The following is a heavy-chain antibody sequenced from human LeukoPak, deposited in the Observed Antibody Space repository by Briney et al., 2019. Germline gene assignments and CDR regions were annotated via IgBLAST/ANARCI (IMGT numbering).Heavy chain of an antibody. CDR2: IIGSGGST. CDR3: ASYISGSHDY. CDR1: GFTFSSYA. D-gene: IGHD3-10*01. Sequence: PGGSLRLSCAASGFTFSSYAMNWVRQAPGKGLEWVSAIIGSGGSTYYADSVKGRFTISRDNSKNTLYLQMNSLRAEDTAVYYCASYISGSHDYWGQGCPVTVSS. V-gene: IGHV3-23*01. J-gene: IGHJ4*02.